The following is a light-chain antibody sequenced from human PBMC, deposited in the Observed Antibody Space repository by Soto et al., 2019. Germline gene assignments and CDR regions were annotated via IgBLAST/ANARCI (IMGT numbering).Light chain of an antibody. CDR3: AAGDDSLNGVV. CDR1: SSNIGSNY. V-gene: IGLV1-44*01. J-gene: IGLJ2*01. Sequence: QSVLTQPPSASGTPGQRVTISCSGSSSNIGSNYVYWYQQLPGTAPKLLIYSNNQRPSGVPDRFSGSKSGTSASLAISGLQSEDEDDYYCAAGDDSLNGVVFGGGTKLTVL. CDR2: SNN.